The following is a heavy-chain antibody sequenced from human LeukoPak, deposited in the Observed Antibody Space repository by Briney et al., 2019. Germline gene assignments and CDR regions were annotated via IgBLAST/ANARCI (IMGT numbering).Heavy chain of an antibody. V-gene: IGHV4-59*08. CDR2: NNYVWSA. J-gene: IGHJ4*02. CDR3: ARHYDGRESRSYYEDY. CDR1: GGSISSHY. D-gene: IGHD1-26*01. Sequence: SDTLSLTCTVSGGSISSHYWSWIRQPPGKGLEYIGYNNYVWSADYNPSLKSRVTISVDTPKNQFSLRLRSVTAADTAVYYCARHYDGRESRSYYEDYWGQGTLVIVSS.